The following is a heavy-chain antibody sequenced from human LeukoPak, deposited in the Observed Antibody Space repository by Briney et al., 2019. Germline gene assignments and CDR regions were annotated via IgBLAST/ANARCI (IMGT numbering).Heavy chain of an antibody. J-gene: IGHJ4*02. CDR2: ISYDGSNE. CDR3: VRDPYGSGGRLDF. Sequence: SGGSLRLSCAASVFTFCNYAKYWLRQAPGKGLEWVSVISYDGSNEFYADSVKGRFTISRDNSKNTLYFQMNSLRAEDTAVYYGVRDPYGSGGRLDFWGQGTLVTVSS. V-gene: IGHV3-30*04. D-gene: IGHD3-10*01. CDR1: VFTFCNYA.